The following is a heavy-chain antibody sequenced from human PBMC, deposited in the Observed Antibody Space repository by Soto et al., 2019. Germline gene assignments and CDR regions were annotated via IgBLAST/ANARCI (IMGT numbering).Heavy chain of an antibody. D-gene: IGHD3-10*01. V-gene: IGHV4-30-4*01. Sequence: SETLSLTCTVSGGSISSGDYYWSWIRQPPGKGLEWIGYIYYSGSTYYNPSLKSRVTISVDTSKNQFSLKLGSVTAADTAVYYCARNKQLWFGELFSHYYYGMDVWGQGTTVTVSS. J-gene: IGHJ6*02. CDR1: GGSISSGDYY. CDR2: IYYSGST. CDR3: ARNKQLWFGELFSHYYYGMDV.